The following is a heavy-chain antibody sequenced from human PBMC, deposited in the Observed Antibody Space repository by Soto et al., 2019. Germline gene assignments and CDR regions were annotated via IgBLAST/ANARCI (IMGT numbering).Heavy chain of an antibody. D-gene: IGHD2-15*01. CDR2: ISGSGGST. Sequence: HPGGSLRLSCAASGFTFSSYAMSWVRQAPGKGLEWVPAISGSGGSTYYADSVKGRFTISRDNSKNTLYLQMNSLRAEDTAVYYCAKALVSAYGMDVWRQGTTVTVSS. V-gene: IGHV3-23*01. J-gene: IGHJ6*02. CDR3: AKALVSAYGMDV. CDR1: GFTFSSYA.